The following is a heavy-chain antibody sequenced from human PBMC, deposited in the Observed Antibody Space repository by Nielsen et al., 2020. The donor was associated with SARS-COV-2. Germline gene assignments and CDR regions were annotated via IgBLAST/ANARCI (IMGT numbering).Heavy chain of an antibody. CDR2: ISWNSGSI. J-gene: IGHJ6*02. CDR3: AKAHWGTDYYYGMDV. CDR1: GFTFDDYD. V-gene: IGHV3-9*01. D-gene: IGHD7-27*01. Sequence: SLKISCAASGFTFDDYDMHWVRQAPGKGLEWVSGISWNSGSIGYADSVKGRFTISRDNAKNSLYLQMNSLRAEDTALYYFAKAHWGTDYYYGMDVWGQGTTVTVSS.